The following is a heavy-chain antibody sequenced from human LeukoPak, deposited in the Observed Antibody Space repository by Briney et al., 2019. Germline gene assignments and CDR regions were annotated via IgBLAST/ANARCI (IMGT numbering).Heavy chain of an antibody. CDR1: GYTFTGYY. Sequence: GASVKVSCKASGYTFTGYYMHWVRQAPGQGLEWMGWINSNSGGTNYAQNFQGRVTMTRDTSISTAYMEVSTLRSGDTAVYYCARGPYCGGDCYSRPFFDYWGQGTLVTVSS. J-gene: IGHJ4*02. CDR3: ARGPYCGGDCYSRPFFDY. CDR2: INSNSGGT. V-gene: IGHV1-2*02. D-gene: IGHD2-21*02.